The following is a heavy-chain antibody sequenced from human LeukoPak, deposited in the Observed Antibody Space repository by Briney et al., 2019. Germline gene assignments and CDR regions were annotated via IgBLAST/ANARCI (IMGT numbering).Heavy chain of an antibody. CDR1: GFTFNSHA. CDR3: ARDLSGRYVWDY. V-gene: IGHV3-33*05. D-gene: IGHD1-26*01. J-gene: IGHJ4*02. Sequence: GGSLRPSCAASGFTFNSHAMHWVRQAPGKGLEWVAFISYEGSTEYHAESVKGRFTVSRDNSKNTLYLQVNSLRAEDTAVYYCARDLSGRYVWDYWGQGTLVSVSS. CDR2: ISYEGSTE.